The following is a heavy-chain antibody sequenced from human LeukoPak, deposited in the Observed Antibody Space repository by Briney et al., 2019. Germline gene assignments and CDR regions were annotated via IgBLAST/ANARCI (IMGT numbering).Heavy chain of an antibody. CDR3: ARSGDFWSGYYNYYFDY. Sequence: KPGESLKISCKGSGYSFTSYWIGWVRQMPGKGLEWMGIIYPGDSDTRYSPSFQGQVTISAGKSISTAYLQWSSLKASDTAMYYCARSGDFWSGYYNYYFDYWGQGTLVTVSS. CDR2: IYPGDSDT. D-gene: IGHD3-3*01. CDR1: GYSFTSYW. V-gene: IGHV5-51*03. J-gene: IGHJ4*02.